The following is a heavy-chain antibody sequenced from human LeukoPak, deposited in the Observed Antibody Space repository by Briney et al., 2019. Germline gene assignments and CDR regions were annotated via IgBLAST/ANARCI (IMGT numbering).Heavy chain of an antibody. D-gene: IGHD6-19*01. V-gene: IGHV3-30*02. CDR2: IRYDGSNK. CDR3: ARDNSRQWLGYYYYYYMDV. CDR1: GFTFSSYG. Sequence: GGSLRLSCAASGFTFSSYGMHWVRQAPGKGLEWVAFIRYDGSNKYYADPVKGRFTISRDNAKNSLYLQMNSLRAEDTALYYCARDNSRQWLGYYYYYYMDVWGKGTTVTVSS. J-gene: IGHJ6*03.